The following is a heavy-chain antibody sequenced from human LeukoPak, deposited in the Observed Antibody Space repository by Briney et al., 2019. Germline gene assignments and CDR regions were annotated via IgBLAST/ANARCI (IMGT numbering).Heavy chain of an antibody. CDR1: GGSISSGSYY. CDR3: ARGLSYYDFWSGYYKDYYYYMDV. J-gene: IGHJ6*03. Sequence: SETLSLTCTVSGGSISSGSYYWSWIRQPAGKGLEWIGHIYTSGSTNYNPSLKSRVAISVDTSKNQFSLKLSSVTAADTAVYYCARGLSYYDFWSGYYKDYYYYMDVWGKGTTVTVSS. D-gene: IGHD3-3*01. V-gene: IGHV4-61*09. CDR2: IYTSGST.